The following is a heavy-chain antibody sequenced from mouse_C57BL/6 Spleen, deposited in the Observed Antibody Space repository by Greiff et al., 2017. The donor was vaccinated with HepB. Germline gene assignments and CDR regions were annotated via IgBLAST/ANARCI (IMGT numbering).Heavy chain of an antibody. V-gene: IGHV14-4*01. J-gene: IGHJ3*01. CDR3: TRYYRGPWFAY. D-gene: IGHD2-12*01. CDR1: GFNIKDDY. CDR2: IDPENGDT. Sequence: VQLQQSGAELVRPGASVKLSCTASGFNIKDDYMHWVKQRPEQGLEWIGWIDPENGDTEYASKFQGKATITADTSSNTAYLQLSSLTSEDTAVYYCTRYYRGPWFAYWGQGTLVTVSA.